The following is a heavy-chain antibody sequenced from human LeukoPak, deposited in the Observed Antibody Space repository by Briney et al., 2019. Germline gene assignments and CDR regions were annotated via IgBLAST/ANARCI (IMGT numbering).Heavy chain of an antibody. CDR2: IRNEAYGGTT. V-gene: IGHV3-49*04. J-gene: IGHJ4*02. CDR1: GFTFGDYA. D-gene: IGHD2-21*02. CDR3: TRCEAVVVTAWFDY. Sequence: GGSLRLSCTASGFTFGDYAMSWVRQAPGKGLEWVGFIRNEAYGGTTEYAASVRGRFTISKDDSKSIAYLQMNGLKTEDTAVYYCTRCEAVVVTAWFDYWGQGTLVTVSS.